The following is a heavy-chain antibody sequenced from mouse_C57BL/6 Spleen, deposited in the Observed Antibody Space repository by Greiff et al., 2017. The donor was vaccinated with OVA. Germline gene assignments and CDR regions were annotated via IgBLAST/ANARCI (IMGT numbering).Heavy chain of an antibody. CDR3: ASGSNWDDWFAY. CDR1: GYSITSGYD. V-gene: IGHV3-1*01. CDR2: ISYSGST. J-gene: IGHJ3*01. D-gene: IGHD4-1*01. Sequence: DVKLQESGPGMVKPSQSLSLTCTVTGYSITSGYDWHWIRHFPGNKLEWMGYISYSGSTNYNPSLKSRISITHDTSKNHFFLKLNSVTTEDTATYYCASGSNWDDWFAYWGQGTLVTVSA.